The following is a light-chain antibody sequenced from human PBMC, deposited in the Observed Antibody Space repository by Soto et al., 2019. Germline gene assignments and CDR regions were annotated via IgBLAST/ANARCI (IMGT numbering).Light chain of an antibody. CDR1: QNVGSN. Sequence: DTELTPSPATLSVSPGERATLSCRASQNVGSNLAWYQQKAGQAPSLLIYGASTRAFGVAARFSGGGSGTSFTLTISRLEPEDFAIYYCQHYGGTPITFGLGTRLEIK. J-gene: IGKJ5*01. V-gene: IGKV3-15*01. CDR3: QHYGGTPIT. CDR2: GAS.